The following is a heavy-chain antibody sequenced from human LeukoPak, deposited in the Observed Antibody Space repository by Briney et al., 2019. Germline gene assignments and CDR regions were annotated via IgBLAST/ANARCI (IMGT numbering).Heavy chain of an antibody. V-gene: IGHV4-38-2*02. Sequence: SETLSLTCTVSGYSISSGYYWGWIRQPPGKGPEWIGSIYHSGSTYYNPSLKSRVTISVDTSKNQFSLKLSSVTAADTAVYYCARRRIVATFDYWGQGTLVTVSS. CDR1: GYSISSGYY. CDR2: IYHSGST. D-gene: IGHD5-12*01. CDR3: ARRRIVATFDY. J-gene: IGHJ4*02.